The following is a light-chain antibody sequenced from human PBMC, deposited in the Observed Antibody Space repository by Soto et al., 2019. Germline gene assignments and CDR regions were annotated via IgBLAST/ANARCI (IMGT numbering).Light chain of an antibody. V-gene: IGKV1-5*03. CDR2: KAS. CDR1: QSISSW. J-gene: IGKJ1*01. CDR3: QQYNSYPWP. Sequence: QMTQSPSTLSASVGDRVTITCRDSQSISSWLACYQQKPGKAPYLLIYKASTLERGDPFNFCGSRSGTEFTLTIRSLQPEDFATYYCQQYNSYPWPFAQGAKVDI.